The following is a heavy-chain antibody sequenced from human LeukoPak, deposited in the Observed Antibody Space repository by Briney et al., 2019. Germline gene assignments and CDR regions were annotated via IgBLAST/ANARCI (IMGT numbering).Heavy chain of an antibody. J-gene: IGHJ3*02. D-gene: IGHD3-22*01. V-gene: IGHV1-2*02. CDR2: INPNSGGT. CDR1: GYTFTGYY. Sequence: ASVKVSCKASGYTFTGYYMHWVRPAPGQGLEWMGWINPNSGGTNYAQKFQGRVTMTRDTSISTAYMELSSLRSADTAVYYCASEYKYDSSGANAFDIWGQGTMVTVSS. CDR3: ASEYKYDSSGANAFDI.